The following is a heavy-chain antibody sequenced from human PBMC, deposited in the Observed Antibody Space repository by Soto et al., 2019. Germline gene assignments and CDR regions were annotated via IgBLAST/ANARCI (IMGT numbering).Heavy chain of an antibody. D-gene: IGHD6-6*01. CDR2: ISPYNGDT. CDR3: ARGGIAARGGMDV. V-gene: IGHV1-18*01. J-gene: IGHJ6*02. Sequence: QVQLVQSGAEVKKPGASVKVSCKASGYTFTDYAISWVRQAPGQGLERMGWISPYNGDTSHEQKLQGRVTMTTDTSTSTAYMELRSLRSDDTAVYYCARGGIAARGGMDVWGQGTTVTVSS. CDR1: GYTFTDYA.